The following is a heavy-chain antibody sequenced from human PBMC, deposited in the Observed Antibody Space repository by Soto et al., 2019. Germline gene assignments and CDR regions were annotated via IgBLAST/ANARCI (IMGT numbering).Heavy chain of an antibody. CDR2: VTVSGDTT. CDR3: EKHGCSYPACYPYNYYVDV. CDR1: GFNFSDSA. J-gene: IGHJ6*03. Sequence: EVQLLESGGGLAQPGGSLRLSCAASGFNFSDSALSWVRQATGKGLEWVSSVTVSGDTTYYADSVKGRFTISRDNSKSTVYLQMNSLRAEDTAVYYCEKHGCSYPACYPYNYYVDVWGKGATVTVSS. V-gene: IGHV3-23*01. D-gene: IGHD2-15*01.